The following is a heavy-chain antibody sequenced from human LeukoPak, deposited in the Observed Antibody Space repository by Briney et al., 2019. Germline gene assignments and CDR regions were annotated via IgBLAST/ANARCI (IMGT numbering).Heavy chain of an antibody. CDR3: ASLIAARPYYYYMDV. D-gene: IGHD6-6*01. J-gene: IGHJ6*03. V-gene: IGHV4-4*09. CDR1: GGSISSYY. Sequence: SETLSLTCTVSGGSISSYYWSWIRQPPGKGLERIGYIYTSGSTNYNPSLKSRVTISVDTSKNQFSLKLSSVTAADTAVYYCASLIAARPYYYYMDVWGKGTTVTVSS. CDR2: IYTSGST.